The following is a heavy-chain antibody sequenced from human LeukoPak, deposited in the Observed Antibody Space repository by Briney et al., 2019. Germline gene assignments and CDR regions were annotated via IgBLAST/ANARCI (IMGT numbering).Heavy chain of an antibody. Sequence: ALVKLSCKASGYTFTSYAMHWVRQAPGQRLEWMGWINAGNGNTKYSQKFQGRVTITRDTSASTAYMELSSLRSEDTAVYYCARSYSSGWYKFDYWGQGTLVTVSS. CDR2: INAGNGNT. CDR3: ARSYSSGWYKFDY. J-gene: IGHJ4*02. CDR1: GYTFTSYA. V-gene: IGHV1-3*01. D-gene: IGHD6-19*01.